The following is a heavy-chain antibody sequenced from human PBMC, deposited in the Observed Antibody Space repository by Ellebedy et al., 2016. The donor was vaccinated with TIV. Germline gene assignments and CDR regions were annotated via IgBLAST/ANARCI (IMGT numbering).Heavy chain of an antibody. CDR1: GGTFSSYA. D-gene: IGHD3-3*01. Sequence: ASVKVSXKASGGTFSSYAISWVRQAPGQGLEWMGWINPNSGGTNYAQKFQGWVTMTRDTSISTAYMELSRLRSDDTAVYYCARANEEWLSDYWGQGTLVTVSS. CDR3: ARANEEWLSDY. CDR2: INPNSGGT. J-gene: IGHJ4*02. V-gene: IGHV1-2*04.